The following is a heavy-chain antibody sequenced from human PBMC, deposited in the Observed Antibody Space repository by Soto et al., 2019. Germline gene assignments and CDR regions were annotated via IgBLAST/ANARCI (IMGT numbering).Heavy chain of an antibody. Sequence: GGSLRLSCAASGFNFNGYGMSWVRQSPGKGLEWVSGISSSGTSTNYADSVKGRFTISRDNSKDTVYLQMNSLRAEDTAVYYCVKVSEVTTVYSVDYYGMDVWGQGTTVTVPS. D-gene: IGHD4-4*01. J-gene: IGHJ6*02. CDR3: VKVSEVTTVYSVDYYGMDV. V-gene: IGHV3-23*01. CDR2: ISSSGTST. CDR1: GFNFNGYG.